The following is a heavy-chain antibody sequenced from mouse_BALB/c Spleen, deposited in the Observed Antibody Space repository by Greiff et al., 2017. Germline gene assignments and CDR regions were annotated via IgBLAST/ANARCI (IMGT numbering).Heavy chain of an antibody. CDR2: IDPFNGGT. CDR3: ARWDDDGYWYFDV. CDR1: GYSFTSYY. J-gene: IGHJ1*01. Sequence: VQLQQSGPELMKPGASVKISCKASGYSFTSYYMHWVKQSHGKSLEWIGYIDPFNGGTSYNQKFKGKATLTVDKSSSTAYMHLSSLTSEDSAVYYCARWDDDGYWYFDVWGAGTTVTVSS. V-gene: IGHV1S135*01. D-gene: IGHD2-3*01.